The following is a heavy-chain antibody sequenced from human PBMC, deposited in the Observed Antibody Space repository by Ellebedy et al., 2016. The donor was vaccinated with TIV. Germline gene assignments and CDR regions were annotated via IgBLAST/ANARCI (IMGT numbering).Heavy chain of an antibody. CDR1: GGSISSSSYY. D-gene: IGHD6-19*01. V-gene: IGHV4-39*01. Sequence: MPSETLSLTCTVSGGSISSSSYYWGWIRQPPGKGLEWIGSIYYSGSTYYNPSLKSRVTISVDTSKNQFSLKLSSVTAADTAVYYCARQLGSSGWYGYWGQGTLVTVSS. J-gene: IGHJ4*02. CDR2: IYYSGST. CDR3: ARQLGSSGWYGY.